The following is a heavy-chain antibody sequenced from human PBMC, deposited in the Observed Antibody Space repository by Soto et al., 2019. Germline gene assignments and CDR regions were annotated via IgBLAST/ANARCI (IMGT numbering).Heavy chain of an antibody. V-gene: IGHV1-58*02. CDR1: GFTFXSSA. CDR2: IVVGSGNT. Sequence: SVKVSCKASGFTFXSSAMQWVRQARGQRLEWIGWIVVGSGNTNYAQKSQERVTITRDMSTSTAYMELSSLRSEDTAVYYCAADHFWSGYYRSDYWGQGTLVTVSS. J-gene: IGHJ4*02. CDR3: AADHFWSGYYRSDY. D-gene: IGHD3-3*02.